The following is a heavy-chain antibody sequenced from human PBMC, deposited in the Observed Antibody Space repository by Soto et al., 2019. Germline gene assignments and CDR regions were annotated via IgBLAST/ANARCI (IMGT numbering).Heavy chain of an antibody. CDR1: GFTFSSYG. J-gene: IGHJ4*02. V-gene: IGHV3-23*01. Sequence: EVQLLESGGGLVQPGGSLRLSCAASGFTFSSYGMSWVRQAPGKGLEWVSAISSSGGNAYYADSVKGRFTISRDNSKNTLDLEMNSLRAEDTAVYYCARGATSPSYWGQGTLVTVSS. CDR2: ISSSGGNA. CDR3: ARGATSPSY.